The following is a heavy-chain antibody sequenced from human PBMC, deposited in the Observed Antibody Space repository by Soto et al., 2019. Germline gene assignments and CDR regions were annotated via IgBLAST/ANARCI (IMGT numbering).Heavy chain of an antibody. J-gene: IGHJ4*02. V-gene: IGHV4-59*01. Sequence: PSETLSLTCTVSGGSISSYYWSWIRQPPGKGLEWIGYIYYSGSTNYNPSLKSRVTISVDTSKNQFSLKLSSVTAAGTAVYYCASLTTVTTSVDYWGQGTLVTVSS. CDR2: IYYSGST. CDR1: GGSISSYY. CDR3: ASLTTVTTSVDY. D-gene: IGHD4-17*01.